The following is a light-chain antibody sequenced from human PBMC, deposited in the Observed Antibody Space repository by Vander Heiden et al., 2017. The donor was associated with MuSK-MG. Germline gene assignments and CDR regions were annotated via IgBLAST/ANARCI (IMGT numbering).Light chain of an antibody. V-gene: IGKV1D-8*03. CDR1: QGINSY. J-gene: IGKJ1*01. CDR2: DAS. CDR3: QQYYNFPPT. Sequence: VIWMTQSPSLLSASTGDRVSISCRASQGINSYLVWYQQKPGKAPELLIYDASTLQSGVPSRFSGSGSGTDFTLTITRLQSDDFATYYCQQYYNFPPTFGQGTKVEIK.